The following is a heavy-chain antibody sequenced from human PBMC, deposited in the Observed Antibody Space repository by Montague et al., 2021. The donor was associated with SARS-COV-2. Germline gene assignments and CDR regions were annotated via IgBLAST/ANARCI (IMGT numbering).Heavy chain of an antibody. CDR3: AVGWLPDF. CDR1: GFTFNTYW. Sequence: SLRLSCAASGFTFNTYWMNWVRQEPGKGLVSISRINSDETSISYADSVKGRFTVFRDNTKNILYLQMNSLRVEDTAVYYCAVGWLPDFWGQGTQVTVSS. D-gene: IGHD5-12*01. V-gene: IGHV3-74*03. CDR2: INSDETSI. J-gene: IGHJ4*02.